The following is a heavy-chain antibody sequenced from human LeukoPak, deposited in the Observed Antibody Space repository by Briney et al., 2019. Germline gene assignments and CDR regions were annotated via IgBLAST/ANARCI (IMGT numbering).Heavy chain of an antibody. D-gene: IGHD2-2*01. Sequence: SVKVSCKASGYTFTSYGISWVRQAPGQGLEWMGGIIPIFGTANYAQKFQGRVTITADESTSTAYMELSSLRSEDTAVYYCARDGIVPAAHNDAFDIWGQGTMVTVSS. CDR1: GYTFTSYG. CDR2: IIPIFGTA. V-gene: IGHV1-69*13. CDR3: ARDGIVPAAHNDAFDI. J-gene: IGHJ3*02.